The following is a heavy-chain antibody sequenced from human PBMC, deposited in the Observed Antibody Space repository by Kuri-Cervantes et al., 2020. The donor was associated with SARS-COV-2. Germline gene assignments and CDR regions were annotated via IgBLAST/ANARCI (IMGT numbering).Heavy chain of an antibody. D-gene: IGHD1-1*01. V-gene: IGHV4-30-4*08. J-gene: IGHJ4*02. CDR2: IHYSGST. Sequence: SETLSLTCTVSGGSISSGDYYWSWIRQPPGKGLEWIGYIHYSGSTYYNPSLKSRVTISVDTSKNQFSLKLSSVTAADTAVYYCAREGDDGGFDYWGQGTLVTVSS. CDR1: GGSISSGDYY. CDR3: AREGDDGGFDY.